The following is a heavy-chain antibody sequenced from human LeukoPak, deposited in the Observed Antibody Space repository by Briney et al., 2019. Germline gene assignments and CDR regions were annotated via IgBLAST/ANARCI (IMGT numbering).Heavy chain of an antibody. J-gene: IGHJ4*02. Sequence: SETLSLTCAVYGGSFSGYYWSWIRQPPGKGLEWIGEINHSGSTNYNPSLKSRVTISVDTSKNQFSLKLSSVTAADTAVYYCAGVVGTYYYGSGSYYFDYWGQGTLVTVSS. CDR3: AGVVGTYYYGSGSYYFDY. D-gene: IGHD3-10*01. CDR1: GGSFSGYY. CDR2: INHSGST. V-gene: IGHV4-34*01.